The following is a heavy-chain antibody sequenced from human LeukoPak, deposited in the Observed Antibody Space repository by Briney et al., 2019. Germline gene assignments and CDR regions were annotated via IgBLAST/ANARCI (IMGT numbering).Heavy chain of an antibody. CDR1: GYTLTELS. CDR3: ATGTPIMITFGGVPTAFDI. Sequence: ASVKVSCKVSGYTLTELSMHWVRQAPGKGLEWMGGFDPEDGETIYAQKFQGRVTMTEDTSTDTAYMELSSLRSEDTAVYYCATGTPIMITFGGVPTAFDIWGQGTMVTVSS. V-gene: IGHV1-24*01. CDR2: FDPEDGET. D-gene: IGHD3-16*01. J-gene: IGHJ3*02.